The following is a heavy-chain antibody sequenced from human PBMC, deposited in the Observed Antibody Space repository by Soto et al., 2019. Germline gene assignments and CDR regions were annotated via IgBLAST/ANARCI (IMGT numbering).Heavy chain of an antibody. CDR2: IYYRSKWYN. CDR1: GDSVSNNSTA. J-gene: IGHJ3*02. Sequence: PSQTLSLTCAISGDSVSNNSTAWNWIRQSPSRGLEWLGRIYYRSKWYNDYAVSVKSRVIINPDTSKNQFSLQLNSVTPEDTAVYYCARERYGDYGRGTFDIWGQGTMVTVSS. V-gene: IGHV6-1*01. CDR3: ARERYGDYGRGTFDI. D-gene: IGHD4-17*01.